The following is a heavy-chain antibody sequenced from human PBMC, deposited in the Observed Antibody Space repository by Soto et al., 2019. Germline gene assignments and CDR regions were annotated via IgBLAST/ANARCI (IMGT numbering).Heavy chain of an antibody. D-gene: IGHD6-13*01. CDR1: GYTFTSYD. CDR2: MNPNSGNT. CDR3: ARVTTAAVSPRDY. Sequence: ASVKVSCKASGYTFTSYDINWVRQATGQRLEWMGWMNPNSGNTGYAQKFQGRVTMTRNTSISTAYMELSSLRSEDTAVYYCARVTTAAVSPRDYWGQGTLVTVSS. V-gene: IGHV1-8*01. J-gene: IGHJ4*02.